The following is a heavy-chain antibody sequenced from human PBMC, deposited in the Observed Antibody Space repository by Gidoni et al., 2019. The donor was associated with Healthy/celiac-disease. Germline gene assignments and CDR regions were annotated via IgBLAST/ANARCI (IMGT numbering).Heavy chain of an antibody. D-gene: IGHD5-18*01. V-gene: IGHV1-8*01. CDR2: MNPNSGNT. CDR3: ARGPVDTAMVRSRWCDP. Sequence: TGQGLEWMGWMNPNSGNTGYAQKFQCRVTMTRNTSISTAYMELSSLRSEDTAVYYCARGPVDTAMVRSRWCDPWGQGTLVTVSS. J-gene: IGHJ5*02.